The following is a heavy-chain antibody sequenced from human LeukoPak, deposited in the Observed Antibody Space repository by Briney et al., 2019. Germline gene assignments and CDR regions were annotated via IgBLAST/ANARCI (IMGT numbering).Heavy chain of an antibody. CDR2: IYYNGRT. D-gene: IGHD6-19*01. V-gene: IGHV4-59*01. J-gene: IGHJ5*02. CDR1: GGSISGYY. CDR3: ARVRGSFVAGRFGRWFDP. Sequence: SETLSLTCTVSGGSISGYYWSWIRQSPGRGLEYIGHIYYNGRTDYNPSLKSRVTISVDTSKNQFSLKLSSVTAADTAVYYCARVRGSFVAGRFGRWFDPWGQGTLVTVSS.